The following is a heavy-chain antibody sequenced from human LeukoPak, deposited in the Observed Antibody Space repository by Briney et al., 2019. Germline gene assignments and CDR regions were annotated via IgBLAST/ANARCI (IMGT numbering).Heavy chain of an antibody. J-gene: IGHJ4*02. CDR3: ARVLRDFWSGYYPSYFDY. V-gene: IGHV4-34*01. CDR2: INHSGST. D-gene: IGHD3-3*01. Sequence: PSETLSLTCAVYGGSFSGYYWSWIRQPPGKGLEWIGEINHSGSTNHNPSLKSRVTISVDTSKNQFSLKLSSVTAADTAVYYCARVLRDFWSGYYPSYFDYWGQGTLVTVSS. CDR1: GGSFSGYY.